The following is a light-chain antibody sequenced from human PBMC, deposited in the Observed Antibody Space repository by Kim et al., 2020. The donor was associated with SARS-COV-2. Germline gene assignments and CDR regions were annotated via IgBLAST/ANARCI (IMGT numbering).Light chain of an antibody. CDR2: GAS. CDR1: QSVSSSF. Sequence: EIVLTQSPGTLSLSPGERATLPCRASQSVSSSFLAWYQQKPGQAPRLLIYGASSRATGIPDRFSGSGSGTVFTLTISRLEPEDFAVYYCQQYGSSPFTFGRGTKVDIK. CDR3: QQYGSSPFT. J-gene: IGKJ3*01. V-gene: IGKV3-20*01.